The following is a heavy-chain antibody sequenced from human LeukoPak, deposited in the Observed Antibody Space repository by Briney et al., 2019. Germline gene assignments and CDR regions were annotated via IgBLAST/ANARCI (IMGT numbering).Heavy chain of an antibody. Sequence: PGGSLRLSCAASGFTFSSYAMSWVRQAPGKGLEWVSAISGSGGSTYYADSVKGRFTISRDNSNNTLYLQMNSLRAEDTAVYYCAKRSDYGGNSNYFDFWGQGTLVTVSS. CDR2: ISGSGGST. V-gene: IGHV3-23*01. CDR1: GFTFSSYA. J-gene: IGHJ4*02. D-gene: IGHD4-23*01. CDR3: AKRSDYGGNSNYFDF.